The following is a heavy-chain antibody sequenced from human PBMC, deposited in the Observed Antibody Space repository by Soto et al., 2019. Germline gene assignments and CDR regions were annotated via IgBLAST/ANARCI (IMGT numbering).Heavy chain of an antibody. Sequence: QVQLVQSGAEVKKPGSSVKVSCKASGGTFSSYAISWVRQAPGQGLEWMGGIIPIFGTANYAQKFQGRVTITADKPTSTAYMELSSLRSEDTAVYYCARGPYRSSYYSYYGMDVWGQGTTVTVSS. CDR2: IIPIFGTA. CDR1: GGTFSSYA. CDR3: ARGPYRSSYYSYYGMDV. D-gene: IGHD3-16*01. J-gene: IGHJ6*02. V-gene: IGHV1-69*06.